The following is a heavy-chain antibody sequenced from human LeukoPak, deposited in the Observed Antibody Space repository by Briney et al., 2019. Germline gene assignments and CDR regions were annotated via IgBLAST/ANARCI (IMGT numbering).Heavy chain of an antibody. CDR1: GYSFTSHW. CDR2: IYPGDSDT. J-gene: IGHJ4*02. CDR3: ARGLGGGFWTGYPSCSDY. Sequence: GESLKISCKGSGYSFTSHWIGWVRQMPGKGLEWMGIIYPGDSDTRYSPSFQGQVTISAAKSISTAFLQWSSLKASDTAMYFCARGLGGGFWTGYPSCSDYWGQGTLVTVSS. D-gene: IGHD3/OR15-3a*01. V-gene: IGHV5-51*01.